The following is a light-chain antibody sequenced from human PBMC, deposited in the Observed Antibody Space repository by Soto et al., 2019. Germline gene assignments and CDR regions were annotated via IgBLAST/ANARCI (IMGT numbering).Light chain of an antibody. J-gene: IGLJ2*01. CDR3: QSYDSSLSVV. V-gene: IGLV1-40*01. CDR2: GNS. CDR1: SSNIGAGYD. Sequence: QSVLTQPPSVSGAPGQRVTISCTGSSSNIGAGYDVHWYQQLPGPAPQLLIXGNSKRPSGVXXXXXGSKSGTSASLAITGXXXXXXXXXXCQSYDSSLSVVFGGGTKLTVL.